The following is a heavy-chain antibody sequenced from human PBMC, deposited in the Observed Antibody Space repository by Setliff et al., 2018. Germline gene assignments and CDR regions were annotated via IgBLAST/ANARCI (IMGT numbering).Heavy chain of an antibody. Sequence: GETLTISCKASEYTFTNYWIGWVRQMPGKGLEWMGVVYCGDSDTGYSPSFQGQVTMSADKSIRSAYLQWSSLKASDTAMYYCARLGYSDAFDIWGQGTMVTVSS. CDR3: ARLGYSDAFDI. D-gene: IGHD5-18*01. V-gene: IGHV5-51*01. J-gene: IGHJ3*02. CDR2: VYCGDSDT. CDR1: EYTFTNYW.